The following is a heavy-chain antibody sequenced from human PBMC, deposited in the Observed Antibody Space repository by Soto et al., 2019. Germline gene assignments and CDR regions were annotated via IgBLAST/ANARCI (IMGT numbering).Heavy chain of an antibody. J-gene: IGHJ4*02. D-gene: IGHD3-10*01. CDR3: VRGRYGSEIH. V-gene: IGHV3-53*04. CDR2: LYNGGAT. Sequence: EVRLVESGGGLVQPGGALRLSCAASGFIVTSNYMTWVRQAPGKGLEWVSLLYNGGATHYAASVKGRFTTSSYSSQNTMLLQMNSLRTEDTATYYCVRGRYGSEIHWGQGTKVTVSS. CDR1: GFIVTSNY.